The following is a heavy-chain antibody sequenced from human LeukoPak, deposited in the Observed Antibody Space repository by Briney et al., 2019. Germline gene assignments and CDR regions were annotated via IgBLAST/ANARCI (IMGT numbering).Heavy chain of an antibody. Sequence: GGSLRLSCAGSGFTFSSYSMNWVRQAPGKGLDWVSYISSRSFTIYYADSVKGRFTISRDNAKNSLYLEMNSLRDEDTAVYYCARSVIAVAGYDAFDIWGQGTVVTVSS. V-gene: IGHV3-48*02. D-gene: IGHD6-19*01. J-gene: IGHJ3*02. CDR1: GFTFSSYS. CDR2: ISSRSFTI. CDR3: ARSVIAVAGYDAFDI.